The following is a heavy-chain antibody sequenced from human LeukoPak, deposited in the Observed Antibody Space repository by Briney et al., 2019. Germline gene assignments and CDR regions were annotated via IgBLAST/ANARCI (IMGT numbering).Heavy chain of an antibody. Sequence: ASVKVSCKASGGTFSSYAISWVRQAPGQGLEWMGGIIPIFGTANYAQKFQGRVTITADKSTSTAYMELSSLRSEDTAVYYCARGSPPRRNYDSRGYYSYYFDYWGQGTLVTVSS. D-gene: IGHD3-22*01. CDR3: ARGSPPRRNYDSRGYYSYYFDY. V-gene: IGHV1-69*06. CDR1: GGTFSSYA. CDR2: IIPIFGTA. J-gene: IGHJ4*02.